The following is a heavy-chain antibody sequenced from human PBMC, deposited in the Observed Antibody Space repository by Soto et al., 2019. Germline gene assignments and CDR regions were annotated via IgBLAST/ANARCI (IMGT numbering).Heavy chain of an antibody. Sequence: QVQLQESGPGLVEPSETLSRTCTVSGGSIRSYYWSWIRQPPRKGLEWIGNIYYSGSTNYNPSLKSRVTLSVDTSKNQFSLKLSSVTAADTAVYYCARLGTPVAPFDYWGQGTLVTVSS. J-gene: IGHJ4*02. D-gene: IGHD4-17*01. V-gene: IGHV4-59*08. CDR1: GGSIRSYY. CDR2: IYYSGST. CDR3: ARLGTPVAPFDY.